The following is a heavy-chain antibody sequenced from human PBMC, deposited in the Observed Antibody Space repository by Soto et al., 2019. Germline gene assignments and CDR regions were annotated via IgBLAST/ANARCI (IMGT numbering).Heavy chain of an antibody. CDR3: ERHSIWLLLSDY. CDR1: GGSISNSDCY. V-gene: IGHV4-39*01. D-gene: IGHD3-22*01. CDR2: IYYTGNT. J-gene: IGHJ4*02. Sequence: SETMSLTCNVAGGSISNSDCYWGWISQPPGKGLEWIGSIYYTGNTYYNPSLKSRVTISVDTSKNQFSLKLGSVTAADTAVYFCERHSIWLLLSDYWGQGTLVTVSS.